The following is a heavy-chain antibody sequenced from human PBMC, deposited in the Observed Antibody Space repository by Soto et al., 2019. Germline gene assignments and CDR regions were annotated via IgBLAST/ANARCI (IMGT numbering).Heavy chain of an antibody. CDR2: ISSSGSTM. CDR1: GFTLSNYE. J-gene: IGHJ4*02. D-gene: IGHD2-8*01. Sequence: SLRLSCGASGFTLSNYEMNWVRQAPGKGLEWVSYISSSGSTMYYADSVKGRFTISRDNAKNSSYLQMNSLKVEDTAVYYCVRGGVYWGQGTLVTVSS. V-gene: IGHV3-48*03. CDR3: VRGGVY.